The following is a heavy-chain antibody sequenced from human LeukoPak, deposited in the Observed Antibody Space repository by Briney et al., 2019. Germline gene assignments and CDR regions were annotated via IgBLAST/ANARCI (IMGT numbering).Heavy chain of an antibody. D-gene: IGHD6-13*01. CDR1: GFTVSSNY. V-gene: IGHV3-53*01. CDR3: ARGLYSSSWYFDS. J-gene: IGHJ4*02. Sequence: GGSLRLSCAASGFTVSSNYMSWVRQAPGKGREGVSFLYSGGSTYYTESLTGRCTVSRDNSTDTLYLPMNSLRAEDTAVYFCARGLYSSSWYFDSWGQGTLVTVSS. CDR2: LYSGGST.